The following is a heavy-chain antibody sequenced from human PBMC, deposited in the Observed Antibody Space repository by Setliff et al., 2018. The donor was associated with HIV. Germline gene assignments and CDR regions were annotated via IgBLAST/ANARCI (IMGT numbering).Heavy chain of an antibody. Sequence: KPSETLSLTCTVSGGSISSYYWSWIRQPPGKGLEWIGYIYYSGSTNYDPSLKSRVTISVDTSKNQFSLKLSSVTAADTAVYYCARGPPGYSSGWYYGSLGYMDVWGKGTTVTVTS. J-gene: IGHJ6*03. V-gene: IGHV4-59*01. CDR1: GGSISSYY. CDR2: IYYSGST. CDR3: ARGPPGYSSGWYYGSLGYMDV. D-gene: IGHD6-19*01.